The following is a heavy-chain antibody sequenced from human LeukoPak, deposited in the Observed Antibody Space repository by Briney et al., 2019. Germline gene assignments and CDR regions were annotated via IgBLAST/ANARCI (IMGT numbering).Heavy chain of an antibody. CDR1: GFTFSDYY. D-gene: IGHD2-21*02. CDR3: AKDIPGGGDDY. V-gene: IGHV3-11*04. J-gene: IGHJ4*02. Sequence: GGSLRLSCAASGFTFSDYYMSWIRQAPGKGLEWVSYISSDGNTVSYADSVKGRFTISRDNAKSSVYLQLNSLRADDTAIYYCAKDIPGGGDDYWGQGTLVTVSS. CDR2: ISSDGNTV.